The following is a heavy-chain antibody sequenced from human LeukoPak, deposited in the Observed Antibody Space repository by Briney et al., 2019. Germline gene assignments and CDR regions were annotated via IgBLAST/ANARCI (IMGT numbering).Heavy chain of an antibody. Sequence: SETLSLTCTVSGGTISNHYWNWIRQPPGKGLEWIGYVYYSGRTNSNPSLKSRVTISVDTSKSQFSLRLSSVTAADTAVYYCAGGLRELTFDYWGQGTLVTVSS. J-gene: IGHJ4*02. V-gene: IGHV4-59*11. D-gene: IGHD1-26*01. CDR2: VYYSGRT. CDR3: AGGLRELTFDY. CDR1: GGTISNHY.